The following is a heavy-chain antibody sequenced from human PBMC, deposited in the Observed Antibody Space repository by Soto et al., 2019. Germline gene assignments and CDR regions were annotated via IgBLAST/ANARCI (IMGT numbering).Heavy chain of an antibody. CDR1: XXXXXNXX. CDR2: IKKTSEGGAT. J-gene: IGHJ5*02. Sequence: EVQLVESGGGLVKPGGSLXXSXXXXXXXXXNXXXXXXXXAXXKRREWVGHIKKTSEGGATDYAAPVKGRFTISRDDSKNTLYLQMNSLKTEDTAVYYCTTGQWFPHWGQGTLVTVSA. V-gene: IGHV3-15*01. CDR3: TTGQWFPH.